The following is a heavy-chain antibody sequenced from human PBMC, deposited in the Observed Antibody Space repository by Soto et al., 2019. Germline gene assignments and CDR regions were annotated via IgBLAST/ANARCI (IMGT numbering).Heavy chain of an antibody. V-gene: IGHV4-30-2*01. D-gene: IGHD3-3*01. Sequence: SETLSLTCAVSGGSISSGGYSWSWIRQPPGKGLEWIGYIYHSGSTYYNPSLKSRVTISVDRSKNQFSLKLSSVTAADTAVYYCARAARGGYDFLSGYYDYWGQGTLVTVS. CDR1: GGSISSGGYS. J-gene: IGHJ4*02. CDR3: ARAARGGYDFLSGYYDY. CDR2: IYHSGST.